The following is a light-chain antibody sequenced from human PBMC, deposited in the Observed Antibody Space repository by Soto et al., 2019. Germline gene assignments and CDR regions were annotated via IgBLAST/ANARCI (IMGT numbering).Light chain of an antibody. Sequence: DIQMTQSPSSLSASVGDRVTITCRASQSISRYLNWYQQKPGKAPKLLIYAASTLQIGVPSRFSGSVSVTDFTLTISSLQPEDFATYSCQQTSSTVFTFGPGTKVDIK. V-gene: IGKV1-39*01. CDR2: AAS. CDR1: QSISRY. J-gene: IGKJ3*01. CDR3: QQTSSTVFT.